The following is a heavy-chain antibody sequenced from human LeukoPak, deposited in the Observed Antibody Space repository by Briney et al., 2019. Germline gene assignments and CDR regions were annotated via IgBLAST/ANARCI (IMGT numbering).Heavy chain of an antibody. D-gene: IGHD3-22*01. J-gene: IGHJ5*02. Sequence: RGSLRLSCAASGFTFSSYAMSWVRQAPGKGLEWVSAISGSGGSTYYADSVKGRFTISRDNSKNTLYLQMNSLRAEDTAVYYCAKVSDLYDSSDAWGQGTLVTVSS. CDR2: ISGSGGST. V-gene: IGHV3-23*01. CDR1: GFTFSSYA. CDR3: AKVSDLYDSSDA.